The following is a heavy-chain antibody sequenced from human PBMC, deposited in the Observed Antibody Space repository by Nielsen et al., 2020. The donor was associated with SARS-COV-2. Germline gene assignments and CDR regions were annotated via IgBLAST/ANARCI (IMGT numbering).Heavy chain of an antibody. CDR1: GGSFSGYY. CDR2: INHSGST. D-gene: IGHD3-16*01. V-gene: IGHV4-34*01. CDR3: ARGWGQADDY. Sequence: SETLSLTCAVYGGSFSGYYWSWIRQPPGKGLEWIGEINHSGSTNYNPSLKSRVTVSVDTSKNQFSLKLSSVTAADTAVYYCARGWGQADDYWGQGTLVTVSS. J-gene: IGHJ4*02.